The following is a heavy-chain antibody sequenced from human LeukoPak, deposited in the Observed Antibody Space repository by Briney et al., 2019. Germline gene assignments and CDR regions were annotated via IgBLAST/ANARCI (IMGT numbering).Heavy chain of an antibody. CDR1: GSTFASYS. D-gene: IGHD1-1*01. CDR2: ISGDSTYI. CDR3: ARVSGRLERQSDLDY. J-gene: IGHJ4*02. V-gene: IGHV3-21*01. Sequence: GSLRLSCAASGSTFASYSMNWVRQAPGKGLEWVSSISGDSTYIYNAGSVKGRFTTSRDNTQASLYLQMISLRADDTAVYYCARVSGRLERQSDLDYWGQGTLVIVSS.